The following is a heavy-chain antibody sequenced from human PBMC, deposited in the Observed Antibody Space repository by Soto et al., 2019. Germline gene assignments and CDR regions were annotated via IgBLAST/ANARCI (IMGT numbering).Heavy chain of an antibody. CDR3: VKVLARGVGVPRFYFDS. D-gene: IGHD2-2*01. Sequence: GCLRLSCSASGFTFSNSWMHGVRQVAGKGLEWVSRINADGTSTSYADSVKVRFTISRDNAKNTLYLHVNSLRAEDTAVYYCVKVLARGVGVPRFYFDSWGQGALVTVYS. CDR2: INADGTST. CDR1: GFTFSNSW. V-gene: IGHV3-74*01. J-gene: IGHJ4*02.